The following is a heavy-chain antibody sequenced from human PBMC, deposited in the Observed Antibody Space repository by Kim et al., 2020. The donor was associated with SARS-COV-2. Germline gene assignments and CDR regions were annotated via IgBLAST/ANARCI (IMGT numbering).Heavy chain of an antibody. CDR3: ARERLVGITGTTFDY. CDR1: GGSISSGGYY. J-gene: IGHJ4*02. D-gene: IGHD1-7*01. V-gene: IGHV4-31*03. Sequence: SETLSLTCTVSGGSISSGGYYWSWIRQHPGKGLEWIGYIYYSGSTYYNPSLKSRVTISVDTSKNQFSLKLSSVTAADTAVYYCARERLVGITGTTFDYWGQGTLVTVSS. CDR2: IYYSGST.